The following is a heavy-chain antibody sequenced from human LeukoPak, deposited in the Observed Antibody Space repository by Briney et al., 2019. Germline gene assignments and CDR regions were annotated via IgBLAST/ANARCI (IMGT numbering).Heavy chain of an antibody. CDR3: ARDGKLTGAPYFDY. V-gene: IGHV1-69*04. CDR1: WSTFSSYT. J-gene: IGHJ4*02. D-gene: IGHD7-27*01. CDR2: IIPILGIA. Sequence: ASVKVSCKDPWSTFSSYTISWVRQAPGQGLEWMGRIIPILGIANYAQKFQGRVTITADKSTSTAYMELSSLRSEDTAVYYCARDGKLTGAPYFDYWGQGTLVTVST.